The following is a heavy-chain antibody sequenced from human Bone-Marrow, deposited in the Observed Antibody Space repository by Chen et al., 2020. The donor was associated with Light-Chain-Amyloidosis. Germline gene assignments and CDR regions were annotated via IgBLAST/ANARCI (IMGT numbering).Heavy chain of an antibody. D-gene: IGHD5-12*01. CDR3: ARRRDGYNFDY. CDR1: GYTFPNYW. V-gene: IGHV5-51*01. Sequence: EVQLEQSGPEVKKPGESLKISCKGSGYTFPNYWIGWVRQMPGKSLEWMGVIYPDDSDARYSPSFEGQVTISAVKSITTAYLQWRSLKASDTAMYYCARRRDGYNFDYWGQGTLVTVSS. J-gene: IGHJ4*02. CDR2: IYPDDSDA.